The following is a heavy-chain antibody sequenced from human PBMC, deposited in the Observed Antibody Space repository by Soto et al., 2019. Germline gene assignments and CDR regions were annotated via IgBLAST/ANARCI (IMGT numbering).Heavy chain of an antibody. J-gene: IGHJ4*02. V-gene: IGHV3-11*01. Sequence: QVQLVESGGGLVKPGGSLRLSCAASGFTFSDYYMSWIRQAPRKGLEWVSYISSSGSTIYYADSVKGRFTISRDNAKNSLYLQMNSLRAEHPAVYYCARKPYSSSWSDYWGQGTLVAVSS. CDR1: GFTFSDYY. CDR2: ISSSGSTI. CDR3: ARKPYSSSWSDY. D-gene: IGHD6-13*01.